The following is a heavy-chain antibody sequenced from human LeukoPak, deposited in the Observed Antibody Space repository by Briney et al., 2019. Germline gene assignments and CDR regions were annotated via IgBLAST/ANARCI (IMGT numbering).Heavy chain of an antibody. J-gene: IGHJ4*02. D-gene: IGHD4-17*01. CDR1: GITFSSYE. V-gene: IGHV3-21*01. CDR2: ISSSSSYI. CDR3: ARGAYGDYN. Sequence: KPGGSLRVSCAASGITFSSYEMNWVRQAPGKGLEWVSSISSSSSYIYYADSVKGRFTISRDNAKNSLYLQMNSLRAEDTAVYYCARGAYGDYNWGQGTLVTVSS.